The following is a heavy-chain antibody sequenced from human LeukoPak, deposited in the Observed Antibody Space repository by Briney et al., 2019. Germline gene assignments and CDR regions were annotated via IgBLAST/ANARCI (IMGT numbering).Heavy chain of an antibody. Sequence: ASVKVSCKASGYTFTSYGISWVRQAPGQGLEWMGWISAYNGNTNYAQKLQGRVTMTTDTSTSTAYMELRSPRSDDTAVYYCARGHDARGYLGYCSGGSCQPHYYYYMDVWGKGTTVTVSS. CDR3: ARGHDARGYLGYCSGGSCQPHYYYYMDV. J-gene: IGHJ6*03. D-gene: IGHD2-15*01. V-gene: IGHV1-18*01. CDR2: ISAYNGNT. CDR1: GYTFTSYG.